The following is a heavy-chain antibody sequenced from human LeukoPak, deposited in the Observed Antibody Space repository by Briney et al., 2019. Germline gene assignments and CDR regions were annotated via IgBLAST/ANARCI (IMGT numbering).Heavy chain of an antibody. CDR1: GFTFSSHA. CDR2: ISGSGGST. D-gene: IGHD2-15*01. V-gene: IGHV3-23*01. J-gene: IGHJ4*02. CDR3: ARAGGGWYIWDY. Sequence: GGSLRLSCAASGFTFSSHAMSWARQAPGKGLEWVSGISGSGGSTYYADSVKGPFTISRDNSKNTLYLQMNSLRAEDTAVYYCARAGGGWYIWDYWGQGTLVTVSS.